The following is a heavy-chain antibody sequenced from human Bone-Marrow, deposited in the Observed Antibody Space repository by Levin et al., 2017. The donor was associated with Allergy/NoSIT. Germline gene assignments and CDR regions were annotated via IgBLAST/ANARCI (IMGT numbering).Heavy chain of an antibody. V-gene: IGHV3-66*01. Sequence: QPGGSLRLSCAASGITVNNNYMSWVRQAPGKGPEWISVIYSRGNTLYADSVKGRFTISRDTSQNTLYLQMNSLRAEDTAVYYCAGDTYDVWRGPGTLVTVSS. CDR3: AGDTYDVW. J-gene: IGHJ4*02. CDR2: IYSRGNT. CDR1: GITVNNNY. D-gene: IGHD3-3*01.